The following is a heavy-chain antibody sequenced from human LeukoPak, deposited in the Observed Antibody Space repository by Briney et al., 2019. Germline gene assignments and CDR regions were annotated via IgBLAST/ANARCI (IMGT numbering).Heavy chain of an antibody. CDR2: IRYDGSNK. D-gene: IGHD3-16*01. J-gene: IGHJ4*02. Sequence: GGSLRLSCAASGFTFSSYGMHWVRQAPGKGLEWVAFIRYDGSNKYYADSVKGRFTISRDNSKNTLYLQMNSLRAEDTAVYYCAKYVGDIFCGLSPLGYWGQGTLVTVSS. CDR1: GFTFSSYG. V-gene: IGHV3-30*02. CDR3: AKYVGDIFCGLSPLGY.